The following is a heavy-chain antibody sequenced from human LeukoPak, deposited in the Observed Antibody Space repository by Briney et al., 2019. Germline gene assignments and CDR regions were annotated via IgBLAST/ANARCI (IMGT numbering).Heavy chain of an antibody. J-gene: IGHJ4*02. D-gene: IGHD2-2*01. Sequence: GASVKVSCKASGCTFTNYDINWVRQATGQGLEWMGYMNPNSGNTGYAQKFQDRVTITSDTSISTAYMELSSLRSEDTAVYYCARGDILCSSTSCYEGEWDYWGQGTLVTVSS. CDR3: ARGDILCSSTSCYEGEWDY. V-gene: IGHV1-8*03. CDR2: MNPNSGNT. CDR1: GCTFTNYD.